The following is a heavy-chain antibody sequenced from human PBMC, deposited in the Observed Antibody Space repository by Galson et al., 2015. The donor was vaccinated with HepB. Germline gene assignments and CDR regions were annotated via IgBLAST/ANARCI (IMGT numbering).Heavy chain of an antibody. V-gene: IGHV1-2*02. J-gene: IGHJ4*02. CDR3: TRGPGYYRFDH. CDR2: INPNSGGT. Sequence: SVKVSCKASGYTFTGRYMHWVRQAPGQGLEWMGWINPNSGGTNYAQKFQGRVTMTRDTPTNKAYMELSRLRSDDTAVYYCTRGPGYYRFDHWGQGTLVTVSS. D-gene: IGHD3-22*01. CDR1: GYTFTGRY.